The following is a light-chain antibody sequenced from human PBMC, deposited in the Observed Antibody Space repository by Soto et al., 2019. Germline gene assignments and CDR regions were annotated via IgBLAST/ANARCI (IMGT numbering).Light chain of an antibody. CDR2: EVS. V-gene: IGLV2-23*02. J-gene: IGLJ2*01. CDR3: CSYAGSHVV. Sequence: QSALTQPASVSGSPGQSITISCTGTSSDVGSYNLVSWYQQHPGKAPKLMIYEVSKRPSGVSNRFSGSKSGNTASLTNSGLQAEDEADYYCCSYAGSHVVFGGGTKLTVL. CDR1: SSDVGSYNL.